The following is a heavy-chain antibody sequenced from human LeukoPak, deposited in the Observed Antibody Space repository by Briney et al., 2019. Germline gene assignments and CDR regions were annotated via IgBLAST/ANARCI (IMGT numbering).Heavy chain of an antibody. CDR1: VFTSRSYW. V-gene: IGHV3-7*01. D-gene: IGHD5-12*01. CDR2: INQGGGVK. Sequence: GGSLRLSSAASVFTSRSYWMSWVRQAPGKGLEWVSNINQGGGVKYYVDSVKGRFTISRDNAKNSLYVQMNSQRDEDTAVYYCARVGYSGWNLEYWGQGTLVTVSS. CDR3: ARVGYSGWNLEY. J-gene: IGHJ4*02.